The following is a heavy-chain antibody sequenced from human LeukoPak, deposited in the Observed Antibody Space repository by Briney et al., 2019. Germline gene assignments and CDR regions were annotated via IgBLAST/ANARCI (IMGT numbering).Heavy chain of an antibody. CDR3: ARDQGAFDI. CDR1: GGTFSSYA. CDR2: MIPIFGTA. Sequence: SVKVSCKASGGTFSSYAISWVRQAPGQALKWMGGMIPIFGTANYAQKFQGRVTITTDESTSTAYMELSSLRSEATAVYYCARDQGAFDIWGQGTMVTVSS. V-gene: IGHV1-69*05. J-gene: IGHJ3*02.